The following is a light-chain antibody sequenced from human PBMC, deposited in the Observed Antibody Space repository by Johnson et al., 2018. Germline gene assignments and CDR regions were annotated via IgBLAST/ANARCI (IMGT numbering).Light chain of an antibody. CDR3: GTWDSSLSAGNV. J-gene: IGLJ1*01. Sequence: QSVLTQPPSVSAAPGQKVTISCSGSSSNIGNNYVSWYQQLPGTAPKLLIYENNNRPPGIPDRFSGSNSGTSATLGITGLPTGDEADYYCGTWDSSLSAGNVFGTGTKVTVL. V-gene: IGLV1-51*02. CDR1: SSNIGNNY. CDR2: ENN.